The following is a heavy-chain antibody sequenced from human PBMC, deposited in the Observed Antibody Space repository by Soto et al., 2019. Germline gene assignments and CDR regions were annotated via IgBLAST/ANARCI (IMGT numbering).Heavy chain of an antibody. CDR2: IYYSGTT. CDR1: GGSISSYY. Sequence: SETLSLTCTVSGGSISSYYWSWIRQPPGKGLEWIGYIYYSGTTSYNPSLNSRVTMSVDTSKNQFSLKVNSVTAADTAVYYCARESYYGSGATVVAYWGQGTLVPVSS. CDR3: ARESYYGSGATVVAY. J-gene: IGHJ4*02. D-gene: IGHD3-10*01. V-gene: IGHV4-59*01.